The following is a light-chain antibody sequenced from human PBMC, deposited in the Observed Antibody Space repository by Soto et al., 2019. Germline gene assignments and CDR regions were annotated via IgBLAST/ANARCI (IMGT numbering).Light chain of an antibody. CDR2: EVS. J-gene: IGLJ1*01. CDR3: TSYTSSRTLDV. V-gene: IGLV2-14*01. CDR1: SSDVGGYNY. Sequence: QSVLTQPASVSGSPGQSITISCTGTSSDVGGYNYVYWYQQHPGKAPKLMIYEVSNRPSGVSNRFSGSKSGHTASLTISGLQSEDEADDFCTSYTSSRTLDVFATGTKFTVL.